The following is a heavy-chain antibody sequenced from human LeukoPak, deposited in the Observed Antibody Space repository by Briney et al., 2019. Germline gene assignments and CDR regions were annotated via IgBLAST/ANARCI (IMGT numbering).Heavy chain of an antibody. CDR3: AREEYYDSSASTNFDY. V-gene: IGHV7-4-1*02. Sequence: GASVKVSCKASGYTFTNYAMNWVRQAPGRGLEWMGWINTNTGNPTYAQGFTGRFVFSLDTSVSTAFLQISSLKAEDTAVYYCAREEYYDSSASTNFDYWGQGTLVTVSS. J-gene: IGHJ4*02. CDR1: GYTFTNYA. D-gene: IGHD3-22*01. CDR2: INTNTGNP.